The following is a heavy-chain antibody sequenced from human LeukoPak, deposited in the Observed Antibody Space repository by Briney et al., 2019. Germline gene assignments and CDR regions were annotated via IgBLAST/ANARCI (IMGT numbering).Heavy chain of an antibody. Sequence: SETLSLTCTVSGGSISYYYWSWIRQPPGKGLEWIGYIYYSGSTNYNPSLRSRVTISVDTSKNQFSLKLSSVTAADTAVYYCARVNVVVVASATDYYGMDVWGQGTTVTVSS. CDR3: ARVNVVVVASATDYYGMDV. CDR2: IYYSGST. V-gene: IGHV4-59*01. CDR1: GGSISYYY. J-gene: IGHJ6*02. D-gene: IGHD2-15*01.